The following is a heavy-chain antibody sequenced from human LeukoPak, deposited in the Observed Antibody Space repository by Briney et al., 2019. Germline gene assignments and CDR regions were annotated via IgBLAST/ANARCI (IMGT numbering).Heavy chain of an antibody. V-gene: IGHV3-30*18. CDR2: ISYDGSNK. Sequence: PGGSLRLSCAASGFTFSSYGMHWVRQAPGKGLEWVAVISYDGSNKYYADSVKGRFTISRDNSKNTLYLQMNSLRAEDTAVYYCAKDGAGYSYGYDYWGQGTLVTVSS. D-gene: IGHD5-18*01. CDR1: GFTFSSYG. CDR3: AKDGAGYSYGYDY. J-gene: IGHJ4*02.